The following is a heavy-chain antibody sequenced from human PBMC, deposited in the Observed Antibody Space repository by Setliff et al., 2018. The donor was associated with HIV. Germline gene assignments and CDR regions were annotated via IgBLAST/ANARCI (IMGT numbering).Heavy chain of an antibody. Sequence: PSETLSLTCAVYGGSFSGYYWSWIRQPPGKGLEWIGEINHSGSTNYNPSLKSRVTISVDTSKNQFSLKLSSVTAADTAVDYCARGPYYYNSSGQISAEYFQHWGQGTLVTVSS. CDR1: GGSFSGYY. V-gene: IGHV4-34*01. J-gene: IGHJ1*01. CDR3: ARGPYYYNSSGQISAEYFQH. CDR2: INHSGST. D-gene: IGHD3-22*01.